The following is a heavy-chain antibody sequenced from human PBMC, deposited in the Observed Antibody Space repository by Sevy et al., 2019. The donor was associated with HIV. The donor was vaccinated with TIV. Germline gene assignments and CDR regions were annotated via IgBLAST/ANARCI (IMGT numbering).Heavy chain of an antibody. Sequence: GGSLRLSCAASGFTFSDYYMSWIRQAPGKGLGWVSYISSSSSYTNYADSVKGRFTISRDNAKNSQYLQTNSVRAEDTAVYYCARGSRGQYSSGWYIAFDIWGQGTMVTVSS. V-gene: IGHV3-11*06. CDR1: GFTFSDYY. CDR2: ISSSSSYT. J-gene: IGHJ3*02. CDR3: ARGSRGQYSSGWYIAFDI. D-gene: IGHD6-19*01.